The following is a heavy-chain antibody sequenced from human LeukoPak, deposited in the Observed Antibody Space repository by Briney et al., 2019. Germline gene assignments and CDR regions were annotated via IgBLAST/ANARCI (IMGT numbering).Heavy chain of an antibody. CDR1: GFTFSSYA. CDR3: AKDKTRVTMVRGVIDY. CDR2: ISGSGGST. J-gene: IGHJ4*02. D-gene: IGHD3-10*01. Sequence: GGSLRLSCAASGFTFSSYAMSWVRQAPGKGLEWVSAISGSGGSTYYADSVKGRFTISRDNSKNTLYLQMNSLSAEDTAVYYCAKDKTRVTMVRGVIDYWGQGTLVTVSS. V-gene: IGHV3-23*01.